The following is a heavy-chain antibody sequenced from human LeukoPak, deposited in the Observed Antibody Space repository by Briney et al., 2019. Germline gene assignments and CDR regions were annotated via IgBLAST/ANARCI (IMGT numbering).Heavy chain of an antibody. CDR3: ARGPKGYCSSTSCYTTIWYFDL. CDR1: GGSISSGDYY. D-gene: IGHD2-2*02. V-gene: IGHV4-30-4*01. CDR2: IYYSGST. Sequence: PSETLSLTCTVSGGSISSGDYYWSWIRQPLGKGLEWIGYIYYSGSTYYNPSLKSRVTISVDTSKNQFSLKLSSVTAADTAVYYCARGPKGYCSSTSCYTTIWYFDLWGRGTLVTVSS. J-gene: IGHJ2*01.